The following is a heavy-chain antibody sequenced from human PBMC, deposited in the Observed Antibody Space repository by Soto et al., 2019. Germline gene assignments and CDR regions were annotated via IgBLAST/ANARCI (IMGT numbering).Heavy chain of an antibody. CDR1: GYIFSDYG. Sequence: QVQVMQSGAEVKKPGDSVKVSCKTSGYIFSDYGINWVRQAPGQGLEWMGWISGYSGNANLAQKFQGRVTMTTDKSTCTAYMELRRLGSDDTAVYYCARRTSGATSGESEYWGQGTLVTVSS. V-gene: IGHV1-18*04. D-gene: IGHD5-12*01. CDR3: ARRTSGATSGESEY. CDR2: ISGYSGNA. J-gene: IGHJ4*02.